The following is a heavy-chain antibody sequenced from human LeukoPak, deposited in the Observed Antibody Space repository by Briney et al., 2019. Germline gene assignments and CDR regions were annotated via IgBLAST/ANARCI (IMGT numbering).Heavy chain of an antibody. CDR1: GGSISSGNW. V-gene: IGHV4-4*02. D-gene: IGHD6-19*01. CDR2: IYHSGST. Sequence: SETLSLTCAVSGGSISSGNWWGWVRQPPGKGLEWIGEIYHSGSTKDNPSLKSRVTMSVDKSKNQFSLKLSSVTAADTAVYYCARDSSGWSLRYWGQGTLVTVSS. J-gene: IGHJ4*02. CDR3: ARDSSGWSLRY.